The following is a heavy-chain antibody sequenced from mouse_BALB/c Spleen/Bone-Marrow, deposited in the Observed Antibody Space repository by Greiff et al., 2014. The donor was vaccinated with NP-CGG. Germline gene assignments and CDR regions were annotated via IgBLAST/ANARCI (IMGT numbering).Heavy chain of an antibody. V-gene: IGHV5-17*02. D-gene: IGHD3-3*01. J-gene: IGHJ4*01. CDR1: GFTFSSFG. Sequence: EVKLVESGGGLVQPGGSRKLSCAASGFTFSSFGMHWVRPAPEKGLEWVAYISSGSSTIYYADTMKGRFTISRDNPKNTLFLQMTSLRSEDTAMYYCTRSGTLGAMDYWGQGTSVTVSS. CDR2: ISSGSSTI. CDR3: TRSGTLGAMDY.